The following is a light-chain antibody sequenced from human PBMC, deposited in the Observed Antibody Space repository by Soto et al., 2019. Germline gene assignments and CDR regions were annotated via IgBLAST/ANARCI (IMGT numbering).Light chain of an antibody. CDR2: GAS. J-gene: IGKJ1*01. V-gene: IGKV3-20*01. Sequence: EIVLTQSPGTLSLSPGERATLLCRACQSVRNSLAWYQQKPGQAPSLIIYGASSRATGIPDRFSGSGSGTDFTLTISRLEPEDFAVYYCQQYGNSPVTFGQGTKV. CDR1: QSVRNS. CDR3: QQYGNSPVT.